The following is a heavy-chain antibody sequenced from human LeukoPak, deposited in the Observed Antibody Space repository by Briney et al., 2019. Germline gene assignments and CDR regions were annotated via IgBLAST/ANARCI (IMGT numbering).Heavy chain of an antibody. CDR2: IYYSGST. Sequence: PSETLSLTCTVSGVSISSGGYYWSWIRQHPGKGLEWIGYIYYSGSTYYNPSLKSRVAISVGTSKNQFSLKLSSVTAADTAVYYCARVENVIYYDSRAGAFDIWGQGTMVTVSS. V-gene: IGHV4-31*03. D-gene: IGHD3-22*01. J-gene: IGHJ3*02. CDR1: GVSISSGGYY. CDR3: ARVENVIYYDSRAGAFDI.